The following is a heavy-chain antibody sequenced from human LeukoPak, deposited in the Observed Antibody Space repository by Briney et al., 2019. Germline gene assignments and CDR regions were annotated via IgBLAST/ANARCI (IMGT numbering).Heavy chain of an antibody. CDR1: EFTFTSYE. J-gene: IGHJ3*02. CDR3: ARGPSIAARYDAFDI. D-gene: IGHD6-6*01. V-gene: IGHV3-48*03. Sequence: GGSLRLSCAASEFTFTSYELNWVRQAPGKGLEWGSYISSSGNTISHADSVKGRFTISKDNAKNSLYLQVISLRAEDTAVYYCARGPSIAARYDAFDIWGQGTMVTVSS. CDR2: ISSSGNTI.